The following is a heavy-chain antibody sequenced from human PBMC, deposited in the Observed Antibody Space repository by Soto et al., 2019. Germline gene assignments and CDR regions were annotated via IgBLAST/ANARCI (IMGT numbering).Heavy chain of an antibody. Sequence: EVQLVESGGGLVQPGGSLSLSCAAFGFPFSRYWMSWLRQASGKGLEWVANIKQDGSEKSYVDSVKGRFSISRDNAKNSLYLQMNSLRAEDTAVYFCGRDLPSISGRPGGWFDPWGQGTLVTVSS. V-gene: IGHV3-7*01. J-gene: IGHJ5*02. CDR3: GRDLPSISGRPGGWFDP. CDR1: GFPFSRYW. CDR2: IKQDGSEK. D-gene: IGHD6-6*01.